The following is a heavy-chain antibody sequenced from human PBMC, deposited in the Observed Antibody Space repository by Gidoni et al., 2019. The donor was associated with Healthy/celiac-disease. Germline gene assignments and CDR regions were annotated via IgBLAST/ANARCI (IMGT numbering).Heavy chain of an antibody. J-gene: IGHJ4*02. Sequence: EVQLVESGGGLVEPGGSLRLCCAASGFTFSNAWMSWVRQAPGKGLEWVGRIKSKTDGGTTDYAAPVKGRFTSSRDDSKNTLYLQMNSLKTEDTAVYDCTSWRYCSGGSCFHFDYWGQGTLVTVSS. CDR3: TSWRYCSGGSCFHFDY. CDR2: IKSKTDGGTT. D-gene: IGHD2-15*01. CDR1: GFTFSNAW. V-gene: IGHV3-15*01.